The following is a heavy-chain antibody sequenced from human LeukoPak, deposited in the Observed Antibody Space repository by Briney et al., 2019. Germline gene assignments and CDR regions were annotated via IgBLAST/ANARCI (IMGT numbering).Heavy chain of an antibody. Sequence: GGSLRLSCAASGFTFSSYGMHWVRQAPGKGLEWVAVIWYDGSDKYYADSVKGRFTISRDNSENTLYLQMNSLRAEDTAVYYCARDKGRGAFDIWGQGTMVTVSS. D-gene: IGHD3-10*01. CDR1: GFTFSSYG. V-gene: IGHV3-33*01. CDR2: IWYDGSDK. J-gene: IGHJ3*02. CDR3: ARDKGRGAFDI.